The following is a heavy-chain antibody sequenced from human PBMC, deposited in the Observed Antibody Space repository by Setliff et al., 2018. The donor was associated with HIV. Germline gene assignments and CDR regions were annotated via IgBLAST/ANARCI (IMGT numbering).Heavy chain of an antibody. CDR1: GYSFTSYW. J-gene: IGHJ4*02. CDR2: IYPSDSDT. D-gene: IGHD2-2*01. CDR3: ARHLPDYQLLSPTFDH. V-gene: IGHV5-51*01. Sequence: GESLKISCKGSGYSFTSYWIGWVRQMPGKGLEWMGIIYPSDSDTRYSPSFQGQVTISVDKSITTAYLHWRSLKASDTAMYYCARHLPDYQLLSPTFDHWGQGTPVTVSS.